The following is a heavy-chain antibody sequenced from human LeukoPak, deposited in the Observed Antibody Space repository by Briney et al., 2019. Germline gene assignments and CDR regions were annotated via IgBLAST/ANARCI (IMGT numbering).Heavy chain of an antibody. J-gene: IGHJ5*02. CDR3: AKESPAHYDFWSGPYNWFDP. CDR2: ISGSGGST. Sequence: GGSLRLSCAASGFTSSSYAMSWVRQAPGKGLEWVSAISGSGGSTYYADSVKGRFTISRDNSKNTLYLQMNSLRAEDTAVYYCAKESPAHYDFWSGPYNWFDPWGQGTLVTVSS. D-gene: IGHD3-3*01. CDR1: GFTSSSYA. V-gene: IGHV3-23*01.